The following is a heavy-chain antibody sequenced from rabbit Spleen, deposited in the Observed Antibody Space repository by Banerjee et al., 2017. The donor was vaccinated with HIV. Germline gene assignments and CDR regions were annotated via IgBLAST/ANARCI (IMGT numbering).Heavy chain of an antibody. Sequence: QSLEESGGDLVKPGASLTLTCTASGFSFSSIYFMCWVRQAPGKGLEWIACIRAGSDNVFYTSWARGRFTISKTSSTTVTLQMTSLTVADTATYFCARHVEYVYWGGDLWGPGTLVTVS. CDR3: ARHVEYVYWGGDL. CDR1: GFSFSSIYF. V-gene: IGHV1S40*01. J-gene: IGHJ6*01. CDR2: IRAGSDNV. D-gene: IGHD2-1*01.